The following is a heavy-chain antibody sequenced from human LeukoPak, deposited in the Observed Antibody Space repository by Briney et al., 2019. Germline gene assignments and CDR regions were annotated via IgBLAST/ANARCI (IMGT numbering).Heavy chain of an antibody. Sequence: AGGSLRLSCAASGFSFSSYSMNWVCQAPGKGLEWVSYISVSSSTIYYADSVKGRFTISRDNAKNSLYLRMNSLRDEDTAVYYCARSLGGSYDYWGQGTLVTVSS. CDR2: ISVSSSTI. CDR3: ARSLGGSYDY. D-gene: IGHD1-26*01. V-gene: IGHV3-48*02. CDR1: GFSFSSYS. J-gene: IGHJ4*02.